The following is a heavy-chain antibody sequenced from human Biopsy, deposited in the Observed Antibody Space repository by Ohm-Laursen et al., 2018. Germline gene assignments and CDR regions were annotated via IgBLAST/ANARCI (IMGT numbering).Heavy chain of an antibody. J-gene: IGHJ2*01. V-gene: IGHV4-59*01. CDR3: ARDREYYSDRTVPGYFDL. Sequence: SDTLSLTCTVSGGSISSYYWSWIRQPPGKGLEWIGYVYYTGSTDYNPSLQSRVTISVDTSKNHFSLRLRSVTPADTAIYYCARDREYYSDRTVPGYFDLWGRGTLVTVSS. CDR2: VYYTGST. D-gene: IGHD3-22*01. CDR1: GGSISSYY.